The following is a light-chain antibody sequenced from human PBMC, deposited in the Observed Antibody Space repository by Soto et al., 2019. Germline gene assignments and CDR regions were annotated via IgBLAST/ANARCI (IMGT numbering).Light chain of an antibody. CDR3: QQYNNYWT. CDR1: QSCGTS. J-gene: IGKJ1*01. V-gene: IGKV1-5*03. CDR2: KAS. Sequence: DIQMTQSPSTLSASVGDRVTITCRASQSCGTSLAWHQQRPGKAPNLLIYKASNLESGVPSRFSGSGSGTEFTLTISSVQPDDFATYYCQQYNNYWTFGQGTKVEIK.